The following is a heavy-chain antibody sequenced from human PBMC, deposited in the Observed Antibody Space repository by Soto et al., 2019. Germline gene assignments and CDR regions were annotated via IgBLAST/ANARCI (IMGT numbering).Heavy chain of an antibody. CDR3: ARDRGLGDTPGHYGMDV. Sequence: QVQLVQSGAEVKKPGSSVKVSCKASGGTFSSYAISWVRQAPGQGLEWMGGIIPIFGTANYAQKFQGRVTITADESTSTAYMELSSLRSEDTAVYYCARDRGLGDTPGHYGMDVWGQGTTVTVSS. CDR2: IIPIFGTA. J-gene: IGHJ6*02. CDR1: GGTFSSYA. V-gene: IGHV1-69*01. D-gene: IGHD3-10*01.